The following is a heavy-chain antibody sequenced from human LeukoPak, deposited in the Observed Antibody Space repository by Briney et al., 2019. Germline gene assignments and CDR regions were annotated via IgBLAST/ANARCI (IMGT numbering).Heavy chain of an antibody. J-gene: IGHJ3*02. Sequence: PGGSLRLSCAASGFTFSSYSVSWVRQAPGKGLEWVSTISGTGGTTYYADSVKGRFTISRDNSKNTLYLQMNSLRAEDTAVYYCAKDPTRWLQEGADAFDIWGQGTVVTVSS. CDR3: AKDPTRWLQEGADAFDI. D-gene: IGHD5-24*01. CDR1: GFTFSSYS. V-gene: IGHV3-23*01. CDR2: ISGTGGTT.